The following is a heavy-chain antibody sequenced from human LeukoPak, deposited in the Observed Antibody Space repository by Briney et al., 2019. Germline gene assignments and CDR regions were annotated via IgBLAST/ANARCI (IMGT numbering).Heavy chain of an antibody. CDR3: ARRGGHDYSPNLFDP. CDR1: GFTFSSYS. V-gene: IGHV3-48*01. D-gene: IGHD4-11*01. CDR2: ISSSSSTI. J-gene: IGHJ5*02. Sequence: PGGSLRLSCAASGFTFSSYSMNWVRQAPGKGLEWVSYISSSSSTIYYADSVKGRFTISRDNAKNSLYLQMNSLRAEDTAVYYWARRGGHDYSPNLFDPWGQGTLVTVSS.